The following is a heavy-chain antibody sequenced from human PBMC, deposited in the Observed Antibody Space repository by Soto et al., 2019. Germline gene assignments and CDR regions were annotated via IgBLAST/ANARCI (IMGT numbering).Heavy chain of an antibody. V-gene: IGHV1-46*01. D-gene: IGHD2-2*01. J-gene: IGHJ4*02. CDR2: INPSGGST. CDR3: ARDLGSTSSWYPHRGSDDY. Sequence: ASVKVSCKASGYTFTSHYIHWVRQAPGEGLEWVGIINPSGGSTSYAQRFEGRVTMTTDTSTRTVYMELRSLRSEDTAIYYCARDLGSTSSWYPHRGSDDYWGQGTLVTVSS. CDR1: GYTFTSHY.